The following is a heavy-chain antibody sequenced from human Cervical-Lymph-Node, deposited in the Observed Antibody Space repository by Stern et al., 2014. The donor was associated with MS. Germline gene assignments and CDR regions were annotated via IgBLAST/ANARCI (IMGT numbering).Heavy chain of an antibody. V-gene: IGHV1-58*02. CDR2: VVVFNGDV. J-gene: IGHJ5*02. CDR3: ASERYTYYDDQRPPGGFDP. D-gene: IGHD3-3*01. CDR1: GITFSHSA. Sequence: QLVQSGPEVKKPGTSVKVSCKASGITFSHSAMQWLRQARGQRPEWIGWVVVFNGDVNYAPRFQERVTITSDMSTSTVYMELRSLRSEDTAIYYCASERYTYYDDQRPPGGFDPWGQGTLVTVSS.